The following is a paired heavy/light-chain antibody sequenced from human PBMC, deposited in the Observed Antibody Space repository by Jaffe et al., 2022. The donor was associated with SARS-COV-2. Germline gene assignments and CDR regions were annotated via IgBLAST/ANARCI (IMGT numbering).Heavy chain of an antibody. CDR1: GDSISSGNHY. V-gene: IGHV4-61*02. Sequence: QVQLQESGPGLVKPSQTLSLTCTVSGDSISSGNHYWSWIRQPAGRGLEWIGRLETSGTTVHNPSLKSRVTISVDMSKNQFSLKLSSVTAADTAVYFCAREGGRYFGPGFFDPWGQGTLVTISS. D-gene: IGHD3-9*01. CDR3: AREGGRYFGPGFFDP. CDR2: LETSGTT. J-gene: IGHJ5*02.
Light chain of an antibody. V-gene: IGKV3-20*01. Sequence: EIVLTQSPGTLSLSPGERATLSCGASQSVTGYFVAWYQQKPGQAPRLLIYGASFRATGVPDRFSGRGSGTDFTLIISSVESEDFAVYYCHQYGDSPVTFGQGTKLELK. CDR1: QSVTGYF. J-gene: IGKJ2*01. CDR3: HQYGDSPVT. CDR2: GAS.